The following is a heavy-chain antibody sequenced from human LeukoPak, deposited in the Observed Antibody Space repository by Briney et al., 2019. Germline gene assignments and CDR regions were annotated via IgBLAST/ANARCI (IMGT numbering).Heavy chain of an antibody. CDR3: AREVEATVTVRAFDI. D-gene: IGHD4-17*01. CDR2: IIPIFGTA. J-gene: IGHJ3*02. CDR1: GGTFSSYA. V-gene: IGHV1-69*13. Sequence: ASVKVSCKASGGTFSSYAISWVRQAPGRGLEWMGGIIPIFGTANYAQKFQGRVTITADESTSTAYMELSSLRSEDTAVYYCAREVEATVTVRAFDIWGQGTMVTVSS.